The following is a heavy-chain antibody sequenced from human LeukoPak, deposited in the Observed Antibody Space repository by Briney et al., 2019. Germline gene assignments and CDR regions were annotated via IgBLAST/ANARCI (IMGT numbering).Heavy chain of an antibody. CDR3: AKGPGDHWYFDL. Sequence: GRSLRLSCAASGFTFDDYAMHWVRQAPGKGLEWVSGISWNSGSIGYADSVKGRFTISRDNAKNSLYLQMNSLRAEDMALYYCAKGPGDHWYFDLWGRGTLVTVSS. V-gene: IGHV3-9*03. CDR1: GFTFDDYA. D-gene: IGHD7-27*01. J-gene: IGHJ2*01. CDR2: ISWNSGSI.